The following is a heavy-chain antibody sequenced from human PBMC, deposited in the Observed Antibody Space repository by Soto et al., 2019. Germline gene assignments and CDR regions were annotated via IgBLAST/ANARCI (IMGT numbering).Heavy chain of an antibody. CDR1: GFTFSSYA. J-gene: IGHJ4*02. V-gene: IGHV3-30*04. CDR2: ISYDGSNK. D-gene: IGHD6-13*01. Sequence: GGSLRLSCAASGFTFSSYAMHWVRQAPGKGLEWVAVISYDGSNKYYADSVKGRFTISRDNSKNTLYLQMNSLRAEDTAVYYCARDKDDDSSFDYRGQGTLVTVSS. CDR3: ARDKDDDSSFDY.